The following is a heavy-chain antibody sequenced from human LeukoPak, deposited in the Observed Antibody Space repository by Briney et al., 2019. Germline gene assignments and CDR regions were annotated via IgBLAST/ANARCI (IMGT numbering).Heavy chain of an antibody. CDR3: ARVRGGYNSVDY. J-gene: IGHJ4*02. Sequence: GGSLRLSCVASGFTFSSYNMNWVRQAPGKGLEWVSSISSSSSYIYYADSLKGRFTISRDNAKNSLYLQMNSLRAEDTALYYCARVRGGYNSVDYWGQGALVTVSS. CDR1: GFTFSSYN. D-gene: IGHD5-24*01. V-gene: IGHV3-21*01. CDR2: ISSSSSYI.